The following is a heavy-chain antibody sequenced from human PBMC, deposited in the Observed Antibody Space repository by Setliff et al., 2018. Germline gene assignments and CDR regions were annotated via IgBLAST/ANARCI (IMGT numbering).Heavy chain of an antibody. Sequence: AGGSLRLSCAASGFTFSSYWMHWVRQAPGKGLVWVSRINSDGSSTSYADSVKGRFTISRDNAKNTLYLQMNSLRAEDTAVYYCARVGLSRDGYNFWAFDIWGQGTMVTVSS. D-gene: IGHD5-12*01. CDR2: INSDGSST. CDR1: GFTFSSYW. CDR3: ARVGLSRDGYNFWAFDI. V-gene: IGHV3-74*01. J-gene: IGHJ3*02.